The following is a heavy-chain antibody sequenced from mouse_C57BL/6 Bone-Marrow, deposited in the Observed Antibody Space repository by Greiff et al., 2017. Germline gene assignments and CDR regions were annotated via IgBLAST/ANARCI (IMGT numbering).Heavy chain of an antibody. CDR2: ISNGGGST. CDR1: GFTFSDYY. D-gene: IGHD1-1*01. CDR3: ARLITTVVAPYAMDY. V-gene: IGHV5-12*01. J-gene: IGHJ4*01. Sequence: EVMLVESGGGLVQPGGSLKLSCAASGFTFSDYYMYWVRQTPEQRLEWVAYISNGGGSTYYPDTVKGRFTISRDNTKNTLYLQMSRLQSEDTSMYYCARLITTVVAPYAMDYWGQGTSVTVSS.